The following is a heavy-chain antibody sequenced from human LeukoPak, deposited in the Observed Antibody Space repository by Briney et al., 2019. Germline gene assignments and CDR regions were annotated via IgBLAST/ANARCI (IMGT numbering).Heavy chain of an antibody. V-gene: IGHV1-8*01. Sequence: ASVKVSCKASGYTFTSYDINWVRQATGQGLEWMGWMNPNSGNTGYAQKFQGRVTMTRNTSISTAYMELSSLRSEDTAVYYCARVGSGWTYYYYYYKDVWGKGTTVTVSS. CDR2: MNPNSGNT. D-gene: IGHD6-19*01. J-gene: IGHJ6*03. CDR1: GYTFTSYD. CDR3: ARVGSGWTYYYYYYKDV.